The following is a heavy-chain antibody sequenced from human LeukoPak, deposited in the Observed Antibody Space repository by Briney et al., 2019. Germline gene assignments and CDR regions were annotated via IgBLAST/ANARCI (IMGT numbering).Heavy chain of an antibody. CDR3: ARDSGTTGEVKFDP. V-gene: IGHV4-4*07. CDR1: GDSISSYY. J-gene: IGHJ5*02. D-gene: IGHD3-10*01. Sequence: SETLSLTCTVSGDSISSYYWSWIRQPAGKGLEWIGRIYTSGSITYNPSLKSRVSMSVDTSKNQFSLKLSSVTAADTAVYYCARDSGTTGEVKFDPWGQGTLVTVSS. CDR2: IYTSGSI.